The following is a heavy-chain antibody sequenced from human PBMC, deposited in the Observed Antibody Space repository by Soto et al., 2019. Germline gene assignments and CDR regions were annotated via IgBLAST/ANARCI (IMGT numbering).Heavy chain of an antibody. D-gene: IGHD5-12*01. V-gene: IGHV3-7*01. J-gene: IGHJ5*02. Sequence: GGSLRLSCAASGFTFSSYWMSWVRQAPGKGLEWVANIKQDGSEKYQVDSVEGRFTISRDNAKNSLYLQMSSLRAEDTAVYYCARWGYSGYDFGWFDPWGQGTLVTVSS. CDR2: IKQDGSEK. CDR3: ARWGYSGYDFGWFDP. CDR1: GFTFSSYW.